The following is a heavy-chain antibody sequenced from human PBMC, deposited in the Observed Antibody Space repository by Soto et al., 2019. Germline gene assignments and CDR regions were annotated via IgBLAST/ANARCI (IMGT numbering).Heavy chain of an antibody. D-gene: IGHD3-10*01. J-gene: IGHJ4*02. CDR1: GGAFNGYY. CDR3: ASAGAALVRGSLGGFDY. Sequence: QVHLQQWGAGLLKPSETLSLTCAVNGGAFNGYYWTWIRQSPGKGLQWIGEINHSGTVDYNPSLKSRVPFSIDMSKKQFSLTLTSVTAADTALYYCASAGAALVRGSLGGFDYWGQGTLVTVSS. V-gene: IGHV4-34*01. CDR2: INHSGTV.